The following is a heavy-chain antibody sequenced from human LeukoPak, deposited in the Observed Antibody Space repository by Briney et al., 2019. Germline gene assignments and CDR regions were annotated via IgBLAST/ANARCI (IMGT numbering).Heavy chain of an antibody. CDR1: GFTFDDYA. D-gene: IGHD3-22*01. CDR2: ISWNSGSI. Sequence: QPGGSLRLSCAASGFTFDDYAMHWVRQAPGKGLEWVSGISWNSGSIGYADSVKGRFTISRDNAKNSLYLQMNSLRAEDTALYYCAKPQYYYDSSGYYFDYWGQGTLVTVSS. CDR3: AKPQYYYDSSGYYFDY. V-gene: IGHV3-9*01. J-gene: IGHJ4*02.